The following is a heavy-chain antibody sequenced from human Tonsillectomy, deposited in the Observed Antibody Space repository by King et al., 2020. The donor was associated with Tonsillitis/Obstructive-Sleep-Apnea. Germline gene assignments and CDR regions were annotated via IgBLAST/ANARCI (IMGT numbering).Heavy chain of an antibody. Sequence: VQLQESGPGLVKPSETLSLTCTVSGGSISSDYWSWLRQPPGKGLEWIGYIYYSGSTNYNPSLKSRVTISVDTSKNQFSLRLSSVTAADTAVYNCARSARGGVAFDIWGQGTMVTVSS. J-gene: IGHJ3*02. CDR1: GGSISSDY. CDR3: ARSARGGVAFDI. D-gene: IGHD3-16*01. V-gene: IGHV4-59*01. CDR2: IYYSGST.